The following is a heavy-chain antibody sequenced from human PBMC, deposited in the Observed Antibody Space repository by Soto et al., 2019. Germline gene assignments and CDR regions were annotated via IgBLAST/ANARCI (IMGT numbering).Heavy chain of an antibody. V-gene: IGHV5-10-1*01. CDR3: ASPPKDCSTTSCYYYYGLDV. CDR2: IDPSDSYT. D-gene: IGHD2-2*01. Sequence: GESLKISCNGSGYSFTTYWLTWVRQMPGTGLERMGRIDPSDSYTNYSPSFQGHVPISADTSISTAYLQWSSLQASDTATYYCASPPKDCSTTSCYYYYGLDVWGQGTKVTVSS. J-gene: IGHJ6*02. CDR1: GYSFTTYW.